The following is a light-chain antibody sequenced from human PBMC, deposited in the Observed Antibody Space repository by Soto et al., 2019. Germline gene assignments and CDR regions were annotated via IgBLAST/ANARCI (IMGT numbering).Light chain of an antibody. CDR3: QQYNNWEYT. V-gene: IGKV3-15*01. Sequence: EIVMTQSPATLSVSPGERATLSCRASQSVSSNLAWYQQKPGQAPRLLIYGASTRATGIPARFSGSGSGTEFTLTISSLQSEDVAVYYCQQYNNWEYTFGQGTKLESK. J-gene: IGKJ2*01. CDR2: GAS. CDR1: QSVSSN.